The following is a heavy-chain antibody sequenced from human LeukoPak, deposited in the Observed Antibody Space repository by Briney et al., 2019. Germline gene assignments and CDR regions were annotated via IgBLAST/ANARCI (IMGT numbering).Heavy chain of an antibody. J-gene: IGHJ4*02. D-gene: IGHD2-2*01. CDR3: ARDLRDIVVVPAALIFDY. V-gene: IGHV1-2*02. Sequence: ASVKVSCKASGYTFTGYYMHWVRQAPGQGLEWMGWINPNSSGTNYAQKFQGRVTMTRDTSISTAYMELSRLRSDDTAVYYCARDLRDIVVVPAALIFDYWGQGTLVTVSS. CDR1: GYTFTGYY. CDR2: INPNSSGT.